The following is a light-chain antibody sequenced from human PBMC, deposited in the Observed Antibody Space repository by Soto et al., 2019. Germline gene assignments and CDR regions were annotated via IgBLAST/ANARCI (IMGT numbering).Light chain of an antibody. Sequence: EIAMTQSPDTLSVSPGERATLSCRASQSVSSNLAWYQVRPGQAPRLLIYGTSARATGIPARFSGSGSGTEFTLTIGSLQSEDFAVYYCQQYNNWPHTFGGGTKVDIK. CDR3: QQYNNWPHT. CDR1: QSVSSN. V-gene: IGKV3-15*01. J-gene: IGKJ4*01. CDR2: GTS.